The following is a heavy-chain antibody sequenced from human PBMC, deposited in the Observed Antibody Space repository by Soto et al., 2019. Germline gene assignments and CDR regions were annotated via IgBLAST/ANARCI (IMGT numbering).Heavy chain of an antibody. J-gene: IGHJ4*02. CDR3: TREAIVVIPAAQPPHFDS. CDR1: GYSFMKYG. Sequence: ASVKVSCKGFGYSFMKYGINWVRQAPGQGLEWVGWISPYSGYTHSAQKFHGRLTLTTDTAAATAYMELRILRSADTALYYCTREAIVVIPAAQPPHFDSWGQGTLVTVSS. CDR2: ISPYSGYT. V-gene: IGHV1-18*01. D-gene: IGHD2-2*01.